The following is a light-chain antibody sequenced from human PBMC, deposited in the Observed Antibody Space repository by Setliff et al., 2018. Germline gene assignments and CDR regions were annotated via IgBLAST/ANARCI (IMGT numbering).Light chain of an antibody. CDR2: YDS. J-gene: IGLJ1*01. Sequence: SYELAQPPSVSVAPGKTARITCGGNNIGSKSVHWYQQGPGQAPVLVIYYDSDRPSGIPERFSGSNSGNTATLTISRVEAGDEADYYCQVWDSSSDRRVFGTGTKVTVL. CDR1: NIGSKS. CDR3: QVWDSSSDRRV. V-gene: IGLV3-21*04.